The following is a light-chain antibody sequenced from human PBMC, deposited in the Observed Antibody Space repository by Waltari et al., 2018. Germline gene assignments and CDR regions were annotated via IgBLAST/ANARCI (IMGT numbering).Light chain of an antibody. J-gene: IGKJ1*01. CDR3: QHYLRLPVT. CDR1: KRVTRS. Sequence: IVLTQSPGTLSLSPGESATLSCRTSKRVTRSLAWYQQKPGQAPRPLIYGASNRATGIPDRFSGSGSGTDFSLTISSLEPEDFAVYYCQHYLRLPVTFGQGTKVEVK. CDR2: GAS. V-gene: IGKV3-20*01.